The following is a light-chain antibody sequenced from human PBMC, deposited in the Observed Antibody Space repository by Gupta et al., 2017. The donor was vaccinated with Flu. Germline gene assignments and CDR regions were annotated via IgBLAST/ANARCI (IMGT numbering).Light chain of an antibody. CDR2: EVN. J-gene: IGLJ2*01. CDR1: YSDVGAYNY. Sequence: QSITTSCTGSYSDVGAYNYVSWYQQHPGKGTKLIIYEVNNRPSGVSTRFSGSKSGNTASLXIXGLQAEXDAHYYCSTYTSSSWLFGGGTQLTVL. V-gene: IGLV2-14*01. CDR3: STYTSSSWL.